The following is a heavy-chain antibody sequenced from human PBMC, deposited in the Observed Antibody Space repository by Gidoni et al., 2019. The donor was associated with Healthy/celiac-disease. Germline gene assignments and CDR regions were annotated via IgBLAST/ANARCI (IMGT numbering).Heavy chain of an antibody. CDR1: GFTFGDYA. V-gene: IGHV3-49*03. CDR3: TRVGGYGSGSYYNVDWFDP. D-gene: IGHD3-10*01. Sequence: EVQLVESEGGLVQPGRSLRLSCTASGFTFGDYALRWFRQAPGKGLEWVGFIRSKAYGGTTEYAASVKGRFTISRDDSKSIAYLQMNSLKTEDTAVYYCTRVGGYGSGSYYNVDWFDPWGQGTLVTVSS. CDR2: IRSKAYGGTT. J-gene: IGHJ5*02.